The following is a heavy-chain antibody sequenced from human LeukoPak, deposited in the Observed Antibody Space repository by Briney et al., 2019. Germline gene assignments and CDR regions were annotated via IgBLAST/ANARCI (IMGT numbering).Heavy chain of an antibody. CDR2: INPSGGST. Sequence: ASVKVSCKASGYTFTSYYMHWVRQAPGQGLEWMGVINPSGGSTTYAQKFQGRVTMTRDTSTSTVYMELSSLRSEDTAVYYCTRVVAPAASGGNWFDPWGQGTLVTVSS. V-gene: IGHV1-46*01. D-gene: IGHD2-2*01. CDR1: GYTFTSYY. J-gene: IGHJ5*02. CDR3: TRVVAPAASGGNWFDP.